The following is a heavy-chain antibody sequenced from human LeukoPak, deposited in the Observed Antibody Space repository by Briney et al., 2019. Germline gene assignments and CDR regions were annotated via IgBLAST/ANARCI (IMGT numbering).Heavy chain of an antibody. Sequence: PSETLSLTCTVSGGSISSYYWSWIRQPPGKGLEWIGYIYYSGYTDYNPSLKSRVTISVDTSKNQFSLKLSSVTAADTAVYYCARTTMVRGTYYMDVWGKGTTVTISS. J-gene: IGHJ6*03. CDR1: GGSISSYY. D-gene: IGHD3-10*01. CDR2: IYYSGYT. V-gene: IGHV4-59*01. CDR3: ARTTMVRGTYYMDV.